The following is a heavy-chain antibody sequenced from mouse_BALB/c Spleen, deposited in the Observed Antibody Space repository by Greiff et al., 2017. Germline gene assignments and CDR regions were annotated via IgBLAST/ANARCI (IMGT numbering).Heavy chain of an antibody. J-gene: IGHJ3*01. CDR3: AREGDYDRFAD. CDR2: IWAGGST. V-gene: IGHV2-9*02. Sequence: QVQLKESGPGLVAPSQSLSITCTVSGFSLTSYGVHWVRHPPGKGLVWLGVIWAGGSTNYNSALMSRLSISKGNSKSQVFLKMNRLQTDDTAMYYWAREGDYDRFADWGQGTLVTVSA. D-gene: IGHD2-4*01. CDR1: GFSLTSYG.